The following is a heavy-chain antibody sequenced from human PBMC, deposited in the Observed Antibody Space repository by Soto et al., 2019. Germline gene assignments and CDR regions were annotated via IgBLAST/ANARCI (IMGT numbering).Heavy chain of an antibody. Sequence: GGSLRLSCAASGFTFRSHRIHWVRQAPGKGLEWVSRIDTDGGGTSYADSVKGRFTISTDNAENTVYLQMNGLRVEDTAVYYCATVFDAGGQGTLVTVSS. CDR1: GFTFRSHR. J-gene: IGHJ5*02. CDR2: IDTDGGGT. V-gene: IGHV3-74*01. CDR3: ATVFDA.